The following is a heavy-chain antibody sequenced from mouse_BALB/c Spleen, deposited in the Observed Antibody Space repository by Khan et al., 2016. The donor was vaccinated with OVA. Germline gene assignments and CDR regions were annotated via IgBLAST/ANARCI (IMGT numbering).Heavy chain of an antibody. J-gene: IGHJ3*01. CDR1: GYSITSDYA. CDR2: ISYSGST. CDR3: ARSSGYDYDAWFAF. Sequence: EVQLQESGPGLVKPSQSLSLTCTVTGYSITSDYAWNWIRHFPGNKLEWMGYISYSGSTSYNPSLKSRISITRDTSKNQFFLQLRSVTTEDTATYYCARSSGYDYDAWFAFWGQGTLVTVSA. V-gene: IGHV3-2*02. D-gene: IGHD2-4*01.